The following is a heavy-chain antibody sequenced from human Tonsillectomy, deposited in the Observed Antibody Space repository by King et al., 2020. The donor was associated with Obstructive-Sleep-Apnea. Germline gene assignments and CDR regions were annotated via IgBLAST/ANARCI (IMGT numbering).Heavy chain of an antibody. J-gene: IGHJ4*02. CDR3: AGNLAYAALPAASFDH. V-gene: IGHV4-59*08. D-gene: IGHD2-2*01. Sequence: QLQESGPGLVKPSETLSLTCTVSGGSISSYYWSWIRQPPGKRLEWIGYISYAGSTNYNPSLKSRVTMSVETSKNQFSLKLSPVTAPDTAVYFCAGNLAYAALPAASFDHWGQGTLVTVSS. CDR1: GGSISSYY. CDR2: ISYAGST.